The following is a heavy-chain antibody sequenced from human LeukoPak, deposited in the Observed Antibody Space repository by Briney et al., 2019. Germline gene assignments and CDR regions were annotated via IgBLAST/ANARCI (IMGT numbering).Heavy chain of an antibody. CDR2: INPNSGGT. CDR1: GYSFTTYE. D-gene: IGHD3-10*01. V-gene: IGHV1-2*02. CDR3: ARTVSGVPPIYYYYYMDV. Sequence: ASVKVSCKASGYSFTTYEIIWVRQAPGQGLEWMGWINPNSGGTNYAQKFQGRVAMTRDTSISTAYMELSRLRSDDTAVYYCARTVSGVPPIYYYYYMDVWGKGTTVTVSS. J-gene: IGHJ6*03.